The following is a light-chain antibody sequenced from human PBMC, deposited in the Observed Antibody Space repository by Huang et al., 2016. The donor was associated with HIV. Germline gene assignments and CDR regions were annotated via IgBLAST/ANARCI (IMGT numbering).Light chain of an antibody. Sequence: DVVLTQSPLSLPVTLGQPASISCKSSHSLLHSDGNTYLNWFLQRPGQSPRRLIYKDSKRDWGGPARFSGSGSGADFTLTSSRVEADDIGVYYCMQGTHWPQTFGQGTKVEVK. V-gene: IGKV2-30*02. CDR3: MQGTHWPQT. CDR1: HSLLHSDGNTY. CDR2: KDS. J-gene: IGKJ1*01.